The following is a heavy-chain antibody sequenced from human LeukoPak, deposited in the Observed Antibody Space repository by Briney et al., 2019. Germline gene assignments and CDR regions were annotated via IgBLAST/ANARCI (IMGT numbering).Heavy chain of an antibody. CDR3: ARRPAYSSSWYCWFDP. D-gene: IGHD6-13*01. Sequence: SDTLSLTCAVYGGSFSGYYWSWIRQPPGKGLEWIGEINHSGSTNYNPSLKSRVTISVDTSKNQFSLKLSSVTAADTAVYYCARRPAYSSSWYCWFDPWGQGTLVTVSS. J-gene: IGHJ5*02. V-gene: IGHV4-34*01. CDR2: INHSGST. CDR1: GGSFSGYY.